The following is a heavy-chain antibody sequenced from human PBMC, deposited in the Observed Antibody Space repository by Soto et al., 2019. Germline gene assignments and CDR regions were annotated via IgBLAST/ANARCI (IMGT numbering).Heavy chain of an antibody. J-gene: IGHJ6*02. V-gene: IGHV3-66*01. D-gene: IGHD1-26*01. Sequence: GGSLRLSCAASGVALSGNYMSSGGQAPGKGLEWISIIYSAGNTYYADSVKGRFTISRDNSKNTLYLQMNSLGAEDTAVYYCARDFVVGGPTINYYYGMDVWGQGT. CDR2: IYSAGNT. CDR1: GVALSGNY. CDR3: ARDFVVGGPTINYYYGMDV.